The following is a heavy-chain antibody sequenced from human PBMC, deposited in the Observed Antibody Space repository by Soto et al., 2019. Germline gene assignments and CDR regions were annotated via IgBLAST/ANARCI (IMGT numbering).Heavy chain of an antibody. Sequence: GASVKVSCKTSGYTFTGYYMHWVRQAPGKGLEWMGLINPNSGGTNYAKKFQGWVNMTRDTSISKAYMELSRMRSDDTAVYYCALEFSSLGDLDXWGQGTLVTVSX. CDR3: ALEFSSLGDLDX. V-gene: IGHV1-2*04. J-gene: IGHJ4*02. D-gene: IGHD3-16*01. CDR1: GYTFTGYY. CDR2: INPNSGGT.